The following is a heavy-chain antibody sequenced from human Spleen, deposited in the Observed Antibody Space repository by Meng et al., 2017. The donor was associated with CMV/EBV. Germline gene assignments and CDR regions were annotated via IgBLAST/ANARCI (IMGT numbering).Heavy chain of an antibody. CDR1: GGTFSGYY. J-gene: IGHJ5*02. CDR3: VRDSTLFGADWGGGFDP. V-gene: IGHV4-34*09. CDR2: IYYSGST. D-gene: IGHD3-3*01. Sequence: SVTLSLTCAVYGGTFSGYYWSWIRQPPGKGLEWIGYIYYSGSTYYNPSPKSRVTISADTSKTRSFLQLSPVTAADTAVHHCVRDSTLFGADWGGGFDPWGQGTLVTVSS.